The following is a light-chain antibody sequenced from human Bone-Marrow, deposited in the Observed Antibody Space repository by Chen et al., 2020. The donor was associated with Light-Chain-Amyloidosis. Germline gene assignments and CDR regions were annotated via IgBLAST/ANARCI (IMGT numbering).Light chain of an antibody. CDR2: GSS. V-gene: IGKV3-20*01. CDR1: QTISSNY. J-gene: IGKJ4*01. Sequence: EIVLTQSPGTLSLSPGEGANLSCRASQTISSNYLTWYQQKFGQAPRLLIYGSSSRATGIPDSFTGSGSGTDVALTINRLEPEDFAMYYCQQYGTSPLTVGGGTKVEIK. CDR3: QQYGTSPLT.